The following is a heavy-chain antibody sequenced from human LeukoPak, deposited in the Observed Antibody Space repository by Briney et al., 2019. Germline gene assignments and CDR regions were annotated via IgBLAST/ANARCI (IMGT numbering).Heavy chain of an antibody. CDR3: ARGTSPSYGFPRN. J-gene: IGHJ4*02. CDR1: GFIFSDHY. Sequence: GGSLRLSCIGSGFIFSDHYMSWIRQAPGKGLEWVSLIASTSGHIFYADSVKGRFTISRDNAKNSLYLQMNSLRAEDTAVYYCARGTSPSYGFPRNWGQETQVTVSS. D-gene: IGHD1-1*01. V-gene: IGHV3-11*06. CDR2: IASTSGHI.